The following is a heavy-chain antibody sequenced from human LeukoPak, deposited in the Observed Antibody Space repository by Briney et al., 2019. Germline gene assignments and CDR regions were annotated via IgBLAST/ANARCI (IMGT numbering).Heavy chain of an antibody. Sequence: PSQTLSLTCTVSGGSISSGDYYWSWIRQPPGKGLEWIGYIYYSGSTYYNPSLKSRVTISVDTSKNQFSLKLSSVTAADTAVYYCARNRGVINFDYWGQGTLVPVSS. CDR3: ARNRGVINFDY. CDR2: IYYSGST. D-gene: IGHD3-10*01. V-gene: IGHV4-30-4*01. CDR1: GGSISSGDYY. J-gene: IGHJ4*02.